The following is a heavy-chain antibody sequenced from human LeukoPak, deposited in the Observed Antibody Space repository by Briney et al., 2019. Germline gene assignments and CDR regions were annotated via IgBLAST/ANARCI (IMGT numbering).Heavy chain of an antibody. Sequence: PGGSLRLSCAASGFIFSTYGMHWVRQAPGKGLEWVAFIEYDGSKKYNTDSVKGRFTISRDNSKSSIYLQMNSLRNEDTAIYYCATKGNAWFMSVWGKGTTVTVSS. D-gene: IGHD3-10*01. J-gene: IGHJ6*04. CDR2: IEYDGSKK. CDR1: GFIFSTYG. V-gene: IGHV3-30*02. CDR3: ATKGNAWFMSV.